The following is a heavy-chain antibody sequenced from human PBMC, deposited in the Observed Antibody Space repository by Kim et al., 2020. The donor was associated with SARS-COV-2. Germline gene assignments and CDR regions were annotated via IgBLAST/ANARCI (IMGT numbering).Heavy chain of an antibody. Sequence: ASVKVSCKVSGYTLSEVSIHWVRQAPGKGLEWMGGFEPEDGERLYAQKFQGRVTVTEDKSTDTAYMELSSLRSEDTAIYFCAGRLRYIGYFFDNWGQGTLVTVSS. CDR1: GYTLSEVS. V-gene: IGHV1-24*01. CDR3: AGRLRYIGYFFDN. D-gene: IGHD3-9*01. J-gene: IGHJ4*02. CDR2: FEPEDGER.